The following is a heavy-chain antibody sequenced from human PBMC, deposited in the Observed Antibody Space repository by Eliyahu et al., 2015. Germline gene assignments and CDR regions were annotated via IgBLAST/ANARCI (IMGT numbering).Heavy chain of an antibody. V-gene: IGHV4-39*01. CDR1: GGSXSSSSYY. J-gene: IGHJ4*02. D-gene: IGHD3-10*01. CDR2: IYYSGST. Sequence: QLQLQESGPGLVKPSETLSLTCTVSGGSXSSSSYYWGWIRQPPGKGLEWIGSIYYSGSTYYNPSLKSRVTISVDTSKNQFSLKLSSVTAADTAVYYCARLITMVRGVTPWNWGQGTLVTVSS. CDR3: ARLITMVRGVTPWN.